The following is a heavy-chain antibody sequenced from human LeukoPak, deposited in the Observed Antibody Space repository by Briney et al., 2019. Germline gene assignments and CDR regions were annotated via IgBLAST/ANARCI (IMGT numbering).Heavy chain of an antibody. CDR3: ARDEIAVADL. Sequence: GASVKVSCKASGGTFSSYAISWVRQAPGHGLEWMGGIIPIFGTANYAQKFQGRVTITADKSTSTAYMELSSLRSEDTAVYYCARDEIAVADLWGQGTMVTVSS. CDR1: GGTFSSYA. V-gene: IGHV1-69*06. D-gene: IGHD6-19*01. CDR2: IIPIFGTA. J-gene: IGHJ3*01.